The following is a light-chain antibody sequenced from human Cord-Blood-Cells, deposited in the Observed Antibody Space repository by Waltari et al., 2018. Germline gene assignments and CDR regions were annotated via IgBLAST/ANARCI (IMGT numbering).Light chain of an antibody. J-gene: IGKJ2*01. V-gene: IGKV1-5*01. Sequence: DIQMTQSPSTLSASVGDRVPITCRASQSISSWLAWYQQKPGKAPKLLIYDASSLESGVPSRFSGSGSGTEFTLTISSLQPDDFATYYCQQYNSYPYTFGQGTNLEIK. CDR3: QQYNSYPYT. CDR1: QSISSW. CDR2: DAS.